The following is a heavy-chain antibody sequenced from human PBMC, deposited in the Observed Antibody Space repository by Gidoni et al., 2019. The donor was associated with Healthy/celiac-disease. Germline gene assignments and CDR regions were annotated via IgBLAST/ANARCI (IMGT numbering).Heavy chain of an antibody. J-gene: IGHJ2*01. D-gene: IGHD3-16*01. CDR3: ARDGLGETDWYFDL. CDR2: IYYSGST. Sequence: QVQLQESGPGLVKPSETLSLTCPVSAGSISTYYWSWIRQPPGKGLEWIGYIYYSGSTNYNPSLKSRVTISVDTSKNQFSLKLSSVTAADTAVYYCARDGLGETDWYFDLWGRGTLVTVSS. CDR1: AGSISTYY. V-gene: IGHV4-59*01.